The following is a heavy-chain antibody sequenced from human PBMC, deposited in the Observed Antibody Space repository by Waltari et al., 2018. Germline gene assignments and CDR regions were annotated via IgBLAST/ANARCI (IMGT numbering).Heavy chain of an antibody. D-gene: IGHD6-19*01. Sequence: QVQLVQSGAEVKKPGSSVKVSCKASGGTSSSYAISWVRQAPGQGLEWMGGIIPIFGTANYAQKFQGRVTITRDTSAGTAYMELSSLRSEDTAVYYCANIAVAGRRRSDYWGQGTLVTVSS. CDR3: ANIAVAGRRRSDY. CDR1: GGTSSSYA. CDR2: IIPIFGTA. V-gene: IGHV1-69*05. J-gene: IGHJ4*02.